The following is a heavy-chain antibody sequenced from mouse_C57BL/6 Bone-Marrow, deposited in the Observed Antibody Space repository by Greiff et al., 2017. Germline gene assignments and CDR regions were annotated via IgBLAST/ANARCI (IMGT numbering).Heavy chain of an antibody. Sequence: QVQLQQPGAELVKPGASVKLSCKASGYTFTSYWMQWVKQRPGQGLEWIGEIDPSDSYTNYNQKFKGKATLTVDTSSSTAYMQLSSLTSEDSAGYYCADYYGSSPWGQGTLVTVSA. CDR1: GYTFTSYW. V-gene: IGHV1-50*01. CDR2: IDPSDSYT. CDR3: ADYYGSSP. D-gene: IGHD1-1*01. J-gene: IGHJ3*01.